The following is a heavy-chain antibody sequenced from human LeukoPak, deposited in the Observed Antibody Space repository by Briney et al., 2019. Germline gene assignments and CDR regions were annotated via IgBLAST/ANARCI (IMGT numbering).Heavy chain of an antibody. Sequence: SETLSLTCAVYGGSFSGYYWSWIRQPPGKGLEWIGEINHSGSTNYNPSLKSRVTISVDTSKNQFSLKLSSVTAADTAVYYCASTHVLLWFGDSIYPPQIDYWGQGTLVTVSS. CDR1: GGSFSGYY. D-gene: IGHD3-10*01. J-gene: IGHJ4*02. V-gene: IGHV4-34*09. CDR2: INHSGST. CDR3: ASTHVLLWFGDSIYPPQIDY.